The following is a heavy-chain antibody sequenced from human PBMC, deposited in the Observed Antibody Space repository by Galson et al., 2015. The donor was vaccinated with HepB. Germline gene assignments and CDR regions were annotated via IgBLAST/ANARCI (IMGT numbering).Heavy chain of an antibody. Sequence: SVKVSCKASGYTFTNYGITWVRQAPGQGLEWMGWISTYNGNTKYAQNLQGRVTMTTDTSTSTAFMELRSLRSDDTAVYYCARDSLTVVRGDYWGQGTLVTVSS. J-gene: IGHJ4*02. CDR2: ISTYNGNT. V-gene: IGHV1-18*04. CDR1: GYTFTNYG. D-gene: IGHD2-21*01. CDR3: ARDSLTVVRGDY.